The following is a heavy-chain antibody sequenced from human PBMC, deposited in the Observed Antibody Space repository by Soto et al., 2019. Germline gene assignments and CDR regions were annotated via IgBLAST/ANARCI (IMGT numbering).Heavy chain of an antibody. Sequence: QVQLQQWGAGLLKPSETLSLTCAVYGGSFSGYYWSWIRQPPGKGLEWTGEINHSGSTNYNPSLKSRVTISVDTSKNQFSLKLSSVTAADTAVYYCARGVGCLGAAFDIWGQGTMVTVSS. D-gene: IGHD3-16*01. CDR1: GGSFSGYY. J-gene: IGHJ3*02. CDR2: INHSGST. CDR3: ARGVGCLGAAFDI. V-gene: IGHV4-34*01.